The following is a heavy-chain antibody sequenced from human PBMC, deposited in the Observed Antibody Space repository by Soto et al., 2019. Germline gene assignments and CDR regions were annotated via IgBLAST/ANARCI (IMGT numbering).Heavy chain of an antibody. CDR3: ARSRIYKKVVAATGYMDV. Sequence: PSETLSLTCSVSDDSINSDKYYWGWIRQPPGKGLEWIGSIYYRGNAYYNPSPQTRVTISLDKSRSQFSLKLNSVTAADSAVYYCARSRIYKKVVAATGYMDVWGKGTTVTVSS. CDR2: IYYRGNA. V-gene: IGHV4-39*01. D-gene: IGHD2-15*01. J-gene: IGHJ6*03. CDR1: DDSINSDKYY.